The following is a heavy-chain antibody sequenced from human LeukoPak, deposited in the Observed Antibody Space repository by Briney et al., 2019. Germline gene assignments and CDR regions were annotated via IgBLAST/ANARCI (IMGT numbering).Heavy chain of an antibody. CDR2: TSYSEGT. Sequence: SETLSLTCTVSRGSVSRGGYYWNWIRQHPGKGLEWIGFTSYSEGTYYNPSLMSRITISVDRSQNQFSLKMRDVTAADTAVYFCATADWESFYFDSWGQGALVAVSS. V-gene: IGHV4-31*03. J-gene: IGHJ4*02. CDR3: ATADWESFYFDS. CDR1: RGSVSRGGYY. D-gene: IGHD1-26*01.